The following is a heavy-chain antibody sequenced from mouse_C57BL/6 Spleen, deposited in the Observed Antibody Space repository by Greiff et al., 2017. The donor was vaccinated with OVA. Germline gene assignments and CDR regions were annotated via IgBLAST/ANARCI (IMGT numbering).Heavy chain of an antibody. CDR2: IDPSDSYT. Sequence: QVQLQQPGAELVMPGASVKLSCKASGYTFTSYWMHWVKQRPGQGLEWIGEIDPSDSYTNYNQKFKGKSTLTVDTSSSTAYMQLSSLTSEDSAVYYCAGGSSFLDYWGQGTTLTVSS. J-gene: IGHJ2*01. CDR3: AGGSSFLDY. CDR1: GYTFTSYW. D-gene: IGHD1-1*01. V-gene: IGHV1-69*01.